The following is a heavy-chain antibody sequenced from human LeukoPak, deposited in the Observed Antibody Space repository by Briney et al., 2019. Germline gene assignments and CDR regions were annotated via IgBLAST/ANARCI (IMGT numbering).Heavy chain of an antibody. Sequence: PGGSLRLSCAASGFTVSSNYMSWVRQAPGKGLEWVSVIYSGGSTYYADSVKGRFTISRDNAKNSLYLQMNSLRAEDTAVYYCARLYRGGGTCSFFDYWGQGTLVTVSS. J-gene: IGHJ4*02. CDR2: IYSGGST. V-gene: IGHV3-53*01. CDR1: GFTVSSNY. CDR3: ARLYRGGGTCSFFDY. D-gene: IGHD2-15*01.